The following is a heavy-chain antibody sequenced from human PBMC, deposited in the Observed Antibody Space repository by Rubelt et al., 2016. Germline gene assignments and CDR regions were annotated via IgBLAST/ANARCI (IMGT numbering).Heavy chain of an antibody. CDR1: GFTFSSYA. CDR2: ISGSGNTI. V-gene: IGHV3-23*01. CDR3: AKKGDASISFDD. Sequence: EVQILESGGGLVQPGGSLRLSCATSGFTFSSYAMSWVRQAPGKGLEWVSAISGSGNTIYFAGSGKGRFTISRDNSENTLYLEMNSLRVEDTAVYYCAKKGDASISFDDWGQGTLVSVSS. J-gene: IGHJ4*02. D-gene: IGHD2-2*01.